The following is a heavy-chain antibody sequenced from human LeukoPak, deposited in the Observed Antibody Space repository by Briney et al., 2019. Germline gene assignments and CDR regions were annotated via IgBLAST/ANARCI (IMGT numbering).Heavy chain of an antibody. V-gene: IGHV1-69*05. CDR2: IIPIFGTA. CDR3: ARGPSRSFGSHY. J-gene: IGHJ4*02. Sequence: APVKVSCKASGGTFSSYAISWVRQAPGQGLEWMGGIIPIFGTANYAQRFQGRVTITTDESTSTAYMELSSLRSEDTAVYYCARGPSRSFGSHYWGQGTLVTVSS. CDR1: GGTFSSYA. D-gene: IGHD3-10*01.